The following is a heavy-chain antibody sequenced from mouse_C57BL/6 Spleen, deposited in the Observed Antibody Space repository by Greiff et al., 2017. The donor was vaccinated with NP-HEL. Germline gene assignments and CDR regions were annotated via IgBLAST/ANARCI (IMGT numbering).Heavy chain of an antibody. CDR1: GYTFTSYW. Sequence: VKLQQPGAELVMPGASVKLSCKASGYTFTSYWMHWVKQRPGQGLEWIGEIDPSDSYTNYNQKFKGKSTLTVDKSSSTAYMQLSSLTSEDSAVYYCARGGTRREAWFAYWGQGTLVTVSA. CDR3: ARGGTRREAWFAY. D-gene: IGHD3-3*01. V-gene: IGHV1-69*01. CDR2: IDPSDSYT. J-gene: IGHJ3*01.